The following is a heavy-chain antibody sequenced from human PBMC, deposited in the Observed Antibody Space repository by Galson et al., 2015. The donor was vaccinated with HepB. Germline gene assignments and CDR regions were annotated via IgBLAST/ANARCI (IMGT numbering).Heavy chain of an antibody. CDR3: ARFWVGATHYFDY. J-gene: IGHJ4*02. V-gene: IGHV3-53*01. D-gene: IGHD1-26*01. Sequence: SLRLSCAASGFTVSSNYMSWVRQAPGKGLEWVSVIYSGGSTYYADSVKGRFTISRDNSKNTLYLQMNSLRAEDTAVYYCARFWVGATHYFDYWGQGTLVTVSS. CDR2: IYSGGST. CDR1: GFTVSSNY.